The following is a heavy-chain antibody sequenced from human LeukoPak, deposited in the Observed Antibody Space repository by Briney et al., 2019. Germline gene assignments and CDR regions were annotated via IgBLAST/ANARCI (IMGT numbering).Heavy chain of an antibody. Sequence: SQTLSLTCVISGDSLSSSGDAWNWIRQSPSGRLEWLGRTSQRSKWSSDYALSVRSRITVDPDTSKNQFSLQLYSVTPEDTAVYYCARGRASAFDYWDQGTLVTVSS. D-gene: IGHD6-13*01. CDR1: GDSLSSSGDA. V-gene: IGHV6-1*01. J-gene: IGHJ4*02. CDR2: TSQRSKWSS. CDR3: ARGRASAFDY.